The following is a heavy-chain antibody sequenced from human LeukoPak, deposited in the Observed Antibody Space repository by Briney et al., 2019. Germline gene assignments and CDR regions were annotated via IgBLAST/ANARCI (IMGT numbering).Heavy chain of an antibody. CDR2: ISGSGNRK. V-gene: IGHV3-48*03. D-gene: IGHD3-16*01. CDR3: AKDQGRGGFGLDC. Sequence: PGGSLRLSCAGSGLTSSNYEMNWVRQAPGKGLEWVSFISGSGNRKYYADSVKGRFTISRDNVKNLLFLQMNNLRADDTAIYYCAKDQGRGGFGLDCWGQGTLVTVSS. CDR1: GLTSSNYE. J-gene: IGHJ4*02.